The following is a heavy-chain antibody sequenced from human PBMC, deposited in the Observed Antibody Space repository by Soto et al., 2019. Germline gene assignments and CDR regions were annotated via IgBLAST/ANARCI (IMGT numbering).Heavy chain of an antibody. J-gene: IGHJ5*02. V-gene: IGHV3-74*01. CDR3: ARDLTGDGSS. Sequence: GGSLRLSCAASGFTFDDYAMHWVRQAPGKGLVWVSRISCDGSSTSYADSVKGRFTISRDNAKNTLYLQMNSLRAEDTAVYYCARDLTGDGSSWGQGTLVTVSS. D-gene: IGHD2-21*02. CDR2: ISCDGSST. CDR1: GFTFDDYA.